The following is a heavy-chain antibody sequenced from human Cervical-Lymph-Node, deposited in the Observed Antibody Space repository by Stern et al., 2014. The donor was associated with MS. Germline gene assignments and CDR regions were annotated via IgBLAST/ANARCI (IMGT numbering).Heavy chain of an antibody. V-gene: IGHV1-2*06. J-gene: IGHJ5*02. CDR2: IHPNSGVT. CDR1: GYVFTAYY. CDR3: ATAGPAFWFDP. D-gene: IGHD3-3*02. Sequence: QMQLVQSGAEVKKPGASVRLSCKASGYVFTAYYINWVRQAPGQGLEWVGRIHPNSGVTDYAQKFQGSVTLSRDKSITTAYMEVNGLTSDDTAIYYCATAGPAFWFDPWGQGTLVTVSS.